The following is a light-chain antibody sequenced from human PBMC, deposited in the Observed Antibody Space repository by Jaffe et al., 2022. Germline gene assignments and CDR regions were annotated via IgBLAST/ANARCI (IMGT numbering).Light chain of an antibody. Sequence: QSALTQPASVSGSPGQSITISCTGTSSDVGGYKYVSWYQQHPGKAPKLIIFDVSNRPSGVSDRFSGSKSGNTASLTISGLQAEDEGDYYCSSYTSSGTLVVFGGGTKVTVL. CDR2: DVS. CDR3: SSYTSSGTLVV. CDR1: SSDVGGYKY. J-gene: IGLJ2*01. V-gene: IGLV2-14*03.